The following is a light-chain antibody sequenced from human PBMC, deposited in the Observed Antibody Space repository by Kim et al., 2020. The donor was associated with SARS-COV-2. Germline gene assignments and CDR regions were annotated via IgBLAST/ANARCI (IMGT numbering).Light chain of an antibody. J-gene: IGLJ7*01. CDR2: STD. V-gene: IGLV8-61*01. CDR3: VLYMGSGIAV. CDR1: SGSVSSRYY. Sequence: QTVVTQEPSFSVSPGGTVTLTCGLSSGSVSSRYYPSWYQQTPGQPPRTLIYSTDTRSSGVPHRFSGSILGNKAALTITGAQADDESDYYCVLYMGSGIAVFGGGTRLTVL.